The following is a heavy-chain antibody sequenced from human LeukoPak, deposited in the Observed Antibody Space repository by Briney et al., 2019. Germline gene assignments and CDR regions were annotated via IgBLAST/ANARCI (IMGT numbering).Heavy chain of an antibody. CDR3: ARGAYYWNSGSFDY. D-gene: IGHD1-7*01. V-gene: IGHV3-23*01. J-gene: IGHJ4*02. CDR1: GFTFSSYA. Sequence: PGGSLRLSCAASGFTFSSYAMSRVRQAPGKGLEGVSAISGSGGSTYYADSVKGRFTISRDNSKNTLYLQMNSLRAEDTAVYYCARGAYYWNSGSFDYWGQGTLVTVSS. CDR2: ISGSGGST.